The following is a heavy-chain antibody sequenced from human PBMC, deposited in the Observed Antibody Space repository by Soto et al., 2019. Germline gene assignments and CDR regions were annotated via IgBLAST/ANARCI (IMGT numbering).Heavy chain of an antibody. J-gene: IGHJ5*02. Sequence: QVQLVQSGAEVKKPGASVKVSCKASGYTFTSYDINWVRQATGQGLEWMGWMNPNSGNTGYAQKFQGRVTMTRNTSIRTAYMELSSLRSEDTAVYYCARSYYDFWSGYPGGWFDPWGQGTLVTVSS. D-gene: IGHD3-3*01. CDR2: MNPNSGNT. V-gene: IGHV1-8*01. CDR1: GYTFTSYD. CDR3: ARSYYDFWSGYPGGWFDP.